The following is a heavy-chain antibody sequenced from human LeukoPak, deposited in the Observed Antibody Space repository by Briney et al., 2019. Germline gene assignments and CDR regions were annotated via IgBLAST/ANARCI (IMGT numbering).Heavy chain of an antibody. J-gene: IGHJ4*02. D-gene: IGHD1-26*01. CDR2: IYYSGNT. CDR3: ARDVGATPGYFDY. Sequence: PSETLSLTCTVSGGSISSYYWNWIRQPPGKGLEWIAYIYYSGNTNYNPSLKSRVTISVDTTKNQFSLKLSSVTAADTAVYYCARDVGATPGYFDYWGQGTLVTVSS. V-gene: IGHV4-59*01. CDR1: GGSISSYY.